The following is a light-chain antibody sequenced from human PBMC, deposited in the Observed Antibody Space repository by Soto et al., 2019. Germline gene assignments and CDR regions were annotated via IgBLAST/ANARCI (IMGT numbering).Light chain of an antibody. CDR1: SSDVGGYNY. CDR2: EVS. CDR3: SSYAGSNNFV. V-gene: IGLV2-8*01. Sequence: SVLTQPPSASGSPGQSVTISCTETSSDVGGYNYVSWYQQQPGKAPKLMIYEVSKRPSGVPDRFSGSKSGNTASLTVSGLQAEDEADYYCSSYAGSNNFVFGTGTKVTVL. J-gene: IGLJ1*01.